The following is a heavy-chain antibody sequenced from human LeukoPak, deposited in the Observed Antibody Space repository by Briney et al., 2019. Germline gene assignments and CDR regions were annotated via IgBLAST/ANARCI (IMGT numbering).Heavy chain of an antibody. V-gene: IGHV3-11*04. J-gene: IGHJ4*02. D-gene: IGHD3-22*01. CDR1: GFTFSDYY. Sequence: GGSLRLSCAASGFTFSDYYMSWIRQAPGKGLEWVSYISSSGSTIYYADSVKGRFTISRDNAKNSLYLQMNSLGAEDTAVYYCARDYYDSSGDYFDHWGQGTLVTVSS. CDR3: ARDYYDSSGDYFDH. CDR2: ISSSGSTI.